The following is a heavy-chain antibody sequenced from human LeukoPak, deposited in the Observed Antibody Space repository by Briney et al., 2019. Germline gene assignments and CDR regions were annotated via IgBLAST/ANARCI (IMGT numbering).Heavy chain of an antibody. CDR3: ARLYYGGNFNRGYWYFDL. D-gene: IGHD4-23*01. CDR2: IYYSGST. J-gene: IGHJ2*01. CDR1: GDSISSSDYY. Sequence: SETLSLTCSVSGDSISSSDYYWGWIRQPPGKGLEWIGSIYYSGSTYYNPSLRSRVTISVDTSKNQFSLKLSSVTAADTAVFYCARLYYGGNFNRGYWYFDLWGRGTLVTVSS. V-gene: IGHV4-39*01.